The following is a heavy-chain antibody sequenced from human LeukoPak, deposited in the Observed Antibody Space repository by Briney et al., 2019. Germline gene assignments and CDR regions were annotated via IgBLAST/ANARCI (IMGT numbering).Heavy chain of an antibody. D-gene: IGHD3-22*01. J-gene: IGHJ4*02. Sequence: GGSLRLSCAASGFTLGRYWMSWVRQAPGKGLEWVANIKQDGSEKYYVDSVKGRFTISRDNAKNSLDLQMNSLRGEDTAVYYCARISYNDGSGNYFDYWGQGAQVTVSS. V-gene: IGHV3-7*05. CDR1: GFTLGRYW. CDR2: IKQDGSEK. CDR3: ARISYNDGSGNYFDY.